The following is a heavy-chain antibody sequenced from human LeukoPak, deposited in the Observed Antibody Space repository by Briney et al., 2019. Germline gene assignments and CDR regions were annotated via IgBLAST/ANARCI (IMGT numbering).Heavy chain of an antibody. CDR2: IYPGDSDT. CDR1: GYRFTSYW. D-gene: IGHD1-14*01. CDR3: ARRIGNHPAYYFDY. V-gene: IGHV5-51*01. Sequence: GESLKISCEASGYRFTSYWIGWVRQMPGKGLEWMGIIYPGDSDTRYSPSFQGQVTISADKSISTAYLQWSSLKASGTAMYYCARRIGNHPAYYFDYWGQGTLVTVSA. J-gene: IGHJ4*02.